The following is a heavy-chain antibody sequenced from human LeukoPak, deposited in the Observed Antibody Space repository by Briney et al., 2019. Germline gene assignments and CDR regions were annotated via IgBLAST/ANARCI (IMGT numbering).Heavy chain of an antibody. J-gene: IGHJ1*01. CDR3: AKAPLAYCGGDCSRGQYFQH. Sequence: PGRSLRLSCAASGFTFDDYAMHWVRQAPGKGLEWVSGISWNSGSIGYADSVKGRFTISRDNAKNYLYLQMNSLRAEDTALYYCAKAPLAYCGGDCSRGQYFQHWGQGTLVTVSS. V-gene: IGHV3-9*01. CDR1: GFTFDDYA. CDR2: ISWNSGSI. D-gene: IGHD2-21*02.